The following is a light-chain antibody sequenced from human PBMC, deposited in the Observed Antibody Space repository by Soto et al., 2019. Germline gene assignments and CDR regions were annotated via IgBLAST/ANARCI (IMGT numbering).Light chain of an antibody. CDR3: QQYNSYSRT. CDR1: QSISDW. J-gene: IGKJ1*01. Sequence: DIQMTQSPSTLSASVGDRVTITCRASQSISDWLAWYQQKPGKAPKLLIYKASSLESGVPSRFSGSGSGTDFTLTISSLQPDDFATYYSQQYNSYSRTFGQGTKVEV. CDR2: KAS. V-gene: IGKV1-5*03.